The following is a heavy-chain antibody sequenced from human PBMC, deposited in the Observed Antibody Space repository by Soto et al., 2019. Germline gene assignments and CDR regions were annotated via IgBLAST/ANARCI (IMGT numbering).Heavy chain of an antibody. Sequence: SETLSLTCTVSGGSVSSGSYYWSWIRQPPGKGLACIGYIYYSGSTNYNPSLKSRVNISVDTSKNQFSLKLRSVTAADTAVYYCATLPPRIVVVVTPIPTWGRGTLVTVPQ. CDR3: ATLPPRIVVVVTPIPT. CDR2: IYYSGST. V-gene: IGHV4-61*01. D-gene: IGHD2-15*01. J-gene: IGHJ5*02. CDR1: GGSVSSGSYY.